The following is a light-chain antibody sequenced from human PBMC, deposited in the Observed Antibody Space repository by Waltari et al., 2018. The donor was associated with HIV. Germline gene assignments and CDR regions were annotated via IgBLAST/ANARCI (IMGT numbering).Light chain of an antibody. Sequence: EIVLTQSPATLSLSPGERATLSCRASPSLSTYLAWYQQKPGQAPRLLIYDVSYRASGVPARFSGSGSGTDFTLTISGLEPEDFAIYYCRQRRETFGQGTKVEIK. J-gene: IGKJ1*01. CDR2: DVS. CDR3: RQRRET. CDR1: PSLSTY. V-gene: IGKV3-11*01.